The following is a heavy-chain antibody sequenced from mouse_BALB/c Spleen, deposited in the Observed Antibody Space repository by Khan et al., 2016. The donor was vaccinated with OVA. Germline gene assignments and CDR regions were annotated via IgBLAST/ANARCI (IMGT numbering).Heavy chain of an antibody. J-gene: IGHJ4*01. CDR2: IDPFNGGT. Sequence: VQLKQSGPELMKPGASVKISCKASAYSFTSYYMYWVKQSHGKSLEWIGCIDPFNGGTTYNQKFKGKATLTVDKSSSTAYMHLSTLTSEDSAVXYCARRTLDYWGQGTSVTVSS. CDR1: AYSFTSYY. V-gene: IGHV1S135*01. CDR3: ARRTLDY.